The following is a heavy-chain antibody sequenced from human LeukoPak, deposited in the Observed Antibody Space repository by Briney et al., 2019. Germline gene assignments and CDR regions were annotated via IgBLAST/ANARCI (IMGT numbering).Heavy chain of an antibody. J-gene: IGHJ1*01. CDR2: ISGRGDQT. V-gene: IGHV3-23*01. CDR3: ATQPESYGDSASYFHH. D-gene: IGHD4-17*01. CDR1: GFTFSTYG. Sequence: PGGSLRLSCAAYGFTFSTYGMSWVRQAPGKGLEWVSAISGRGDQTYYADSVKGRFTFSRDNSNNILHLQMHSLRADDTAVYYCATQPESYGDSASYFHHWGQGTLVTVSS.